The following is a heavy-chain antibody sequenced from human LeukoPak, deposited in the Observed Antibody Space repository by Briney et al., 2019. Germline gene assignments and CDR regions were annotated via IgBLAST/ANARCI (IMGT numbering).Heavy chain of an antibody. CDR3: ASLLGATTIMPD. D-gene: IGHD5-24*01. CDR2: IKEDGSEK. V-gene: IGHV3-7*03. Sequence: GGSLRLSCAASGFTFSNYCMTWVRQAPGKGLECAASIKEDGSEKYYVDSMKGRFTISRDNAKNSLYLQMNSLTAEDTAVYYCASLLGATTIMPDWGQGTLVTVSS. CDR1: GFTFSNYC. J-gene: IGHJ4*02.